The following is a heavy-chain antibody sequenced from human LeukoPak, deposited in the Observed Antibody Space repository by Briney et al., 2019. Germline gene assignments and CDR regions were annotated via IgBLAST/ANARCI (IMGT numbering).Heavy chain of an antibody. V-gene: IGHV3-73*01. J-gene: IGHJ4*02. Sequence: GGSLRLSCAASGFTFSGSAMHWVRQASGKGLEWVGRIRSKANSYATAYAASVKGRFTISRDDSKNTAYLQMNSLKTEDTAVYYCTRGYCSGGSCYCDYWGQGTLVTVSS. CDR3: TRGYCSGGSCYCDY. D-gene: IGHD2-15*01. CDR1: GFTFSGSA. CDR2: IRSKANSYAT.